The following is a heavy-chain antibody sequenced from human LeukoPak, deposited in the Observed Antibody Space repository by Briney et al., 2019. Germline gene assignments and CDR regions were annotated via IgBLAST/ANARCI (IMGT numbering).Heavy chain of an antibody. CDR1: GVSISSYY. V-gene: IGHV4-59*01. Sequence: PPETLSLTCTVSGVSISSYYWSWIRQPPGKGLEWIGYIYYSGSTNYNPSLKSRVTISVDTSKNQFSLKLSSVTAADTAVYYCARGSWYYYDSSVEFFDYWGQGTLVTVSS. CDR2: IYYSGST. D-gene: IGHD3-22*01. J-gene: IGHJ4*02. CDR3: ARGSWYYYDSSVEFFDY.